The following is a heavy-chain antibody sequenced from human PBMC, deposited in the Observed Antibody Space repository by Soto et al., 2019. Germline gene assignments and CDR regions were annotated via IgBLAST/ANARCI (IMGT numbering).Heavy chain of an antibody. V-gene: IGHV1-18*04. CDR1: GYTFTGYY. J-gene: IGHJ6*02. CDR2: ISAYNGNT. CDR3: ARWVYDSSGYYDHYYYYYGMDV. Sequence: ASVKVSCKASGYTFTGYYMHRVRQAPGQGLEWMGWISAYNGNTNYAQKLQGRVTMTTDTSTSTAYMELRSLRSDDTAVYYCARWVYDSSGYYDHYYYYYGMDVWGQGTTVTVSS. D-gene: IGHD3-22*01.